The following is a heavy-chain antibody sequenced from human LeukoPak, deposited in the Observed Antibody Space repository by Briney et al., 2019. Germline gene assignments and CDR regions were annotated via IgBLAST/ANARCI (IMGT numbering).Heavy chain of an antibody. Sequence: ASVKLSCKASGYTFTGYYMHWVRQAPGHGLEWMGWINPNSGGTNYAQKFQGRVTMTRDTSISTAYMELSRLRSDDTAVYYGERDWEWAVECNNWFDPWGQGTLVTVSS. CDR1: GYTFTGYY. CDR3: ERDWEWAVECNNWFDP. V-gene: IGHV1-2*02. J-gene: IGHJ5*02. D-gene: IGHD3-3*01. CDR2: INPNSGGT.